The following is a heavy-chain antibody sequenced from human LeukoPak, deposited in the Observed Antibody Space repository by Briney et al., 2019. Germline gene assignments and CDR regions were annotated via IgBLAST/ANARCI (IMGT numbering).Heavy chain of an antibody. V-gene: IGHV4-4*02. CDR1: GGSISSVNW. CDR2: THHSGVT. D-gene: IGHD1-26*01. Sequence: PSETLSLTCAVSGGSISSVNWWSWVRQPPGKGLEWIGDTHHSGVTNYNASLKSRVTISVDKSKNQLSLELTSVTAADTAVYYCARGGDSGASRRFDYWGRGTLVTVSS. CDR3: ARGGDSGASRRFDY. J-gene: IGHJ4*02.